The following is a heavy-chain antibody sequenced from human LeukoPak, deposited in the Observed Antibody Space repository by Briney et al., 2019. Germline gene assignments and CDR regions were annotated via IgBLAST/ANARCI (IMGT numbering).Heavy chain of an antibody. D-gene: IGHD2-15*01. CDR1: GFTFSGYW. J-gene: IGHJ4*02. CDR2: IKSDGSST. CDR3: ARTFAAAHIDY. Sequence: GGSLRLSCAASGFTFSGYWMHWVRQAPGKGLVWVSRIKSDGSSTTYADSVKGRFTISRDSAKNTLYLEMNSLRAEDTAVYYCARTFAAAHIDYWGQGTLVTVSS. V-gene: IGHV3-74*01.